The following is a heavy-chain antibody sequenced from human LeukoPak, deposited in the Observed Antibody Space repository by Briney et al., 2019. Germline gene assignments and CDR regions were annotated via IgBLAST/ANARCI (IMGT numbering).Heavy chain of an antibody. D-gene: IGHD6-19*01. CDR2: ISSSGSTI. J-gene: IGHJ4*02. CDR1: GFTFSSYE. V-gene: IGHV3-48*03. CDR3: ARGGDGWYHNSDF. Sequence: PGGSLRLSCAASGFTFSSYEMNWVRQAPGKGLEWVSYISSSGSTIYYADSVKGRFTISRDNAKNSLYLQMNSLRAEDTAVYYCARGGDGWYHNSDFWGQGTLVTVSS.